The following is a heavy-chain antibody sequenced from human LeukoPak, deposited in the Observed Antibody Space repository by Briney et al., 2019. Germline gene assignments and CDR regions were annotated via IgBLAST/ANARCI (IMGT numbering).Heavy chain of an antibody. D-gene: IGHD6-19*01. J-gene: IGHJ4*02. V-gene: IGHV3-23*01. CDR1: AFTFSSYA. Sequence: PGRSLRLSCAASAFTFSSYAMSWVRQAPGKGLEWVSTISGSGGSKYYAASVKGRFTISRDNSKNTLYLQMNSLRAEDTARYYCAKDLSGGSIGAVAEGHWGQGTLVIVSS. CDR3: AKDLSGGSIGAVAEGH. CDR2: ISGSGGSK.